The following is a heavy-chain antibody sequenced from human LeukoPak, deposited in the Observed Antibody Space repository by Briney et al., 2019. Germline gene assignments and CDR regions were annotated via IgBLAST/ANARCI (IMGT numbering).Heavy chain of an antibody. D-gene: IGHD5-24*01. Sequence: SETLSLTCPVSGGSVSSGSYYWSWIRQPPGKGLEWIGYIYYSGSTNYNPSLKSRVTISVDTSKNQFSLKLSSVTAADTAVYYCARVEIREMATNILDYWGQGTLVTVSS. V-gene: IGHV4-61*01. CDR1: GGSVSSGSYY. CDR2: IYYSGST. CDR3: ARVEIREMATNILDY. J-gene: IGHJ4*02.